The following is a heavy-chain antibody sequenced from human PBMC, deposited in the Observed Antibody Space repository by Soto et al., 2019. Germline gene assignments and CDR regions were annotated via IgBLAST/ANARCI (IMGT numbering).Heavy chain of an antibody. J-gene: IGHJ6*03. D-gene: IGHD2-15*01. Sequence: EVQLVESGGGLVQPGGSLRLSCAASGFTVSSNYMSWVRQAPGKGLEWVSVIYSGGSTYYADSVKGRFTISRQNSKNTLYLQMNSLRAEDTAVYYCARGVGLCSGGSCYSYYYYMDVWGKGTTVTVSS. CDR1: GFTVSSNY. CDR2: IYSGGST. V-gene: IGHV3-53*04. CDR3: ARGVGLCSGGSCYSYYYYMDV.